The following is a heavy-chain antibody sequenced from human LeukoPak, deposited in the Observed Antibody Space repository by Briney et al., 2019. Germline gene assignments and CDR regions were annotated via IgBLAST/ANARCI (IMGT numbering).Heavy chain of an antibody. J-gene: IGHJ4*02. CDR2: INHSGST. V-gene: IGHV4-34*01. CDR3: ARGRYDFWSGYYRPFDY. D-gene: IGHD3-3*01. CDR1: GGSFSGYY. Sequence: PSETLSLTCAVYGGSFSGYYWSWIRQPPGKGLEWIWEINHSGSTNYNPSLKSRVTISVDTSKNQFSLKLSSVTAADTAVYYCARGRYDFWSGYYRPFDYWGQGTLVTVSS.